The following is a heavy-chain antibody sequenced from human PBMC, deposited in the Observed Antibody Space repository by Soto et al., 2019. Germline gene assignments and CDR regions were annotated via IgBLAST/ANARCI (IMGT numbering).Heavy chain of an antibody. D-gene: IGHD2-2*01. CDR1: GYTFTSYA. CDR3: AGDPNGQYRHYWYFDL. V-gene: IGHV1-3*01. Sequence: ASVKVSCKASGYTFTSYAMHWVRQAPGQRLEWMGWINAGNGNTKYSQKFQGRVTITRDTSASTAYMELSSLRSEDTAVYYCAGDPNGQYRHYWYFDLWGRGTLVTVSS. J-gene: IGHJ2*01. CDR2: INAGNGNT.